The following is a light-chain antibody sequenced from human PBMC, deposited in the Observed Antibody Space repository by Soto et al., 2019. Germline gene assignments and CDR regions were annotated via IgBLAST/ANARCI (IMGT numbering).Light chain of an antibody. Sequence: QSALTQPRSLSGSPGQSVTISCTGASSDLGDSNFASWYQQHPGEVPKLLIYDVNKRPSGVPDRFSGSKSGNTASLTISGLQAEDEADYYCCSYTGNWVFGVGTKLTVL. J-gene: IGLJ3*02. CDR2: DVN. V-gene: IGLV2-11*01. CDR3: CSYTGNWV. CDR1: SSDLGDSNF.